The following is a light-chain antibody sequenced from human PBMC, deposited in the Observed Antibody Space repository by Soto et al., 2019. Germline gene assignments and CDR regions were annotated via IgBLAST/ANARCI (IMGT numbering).Light chain of an antibody. CDR2: YDD. Sequence: QYVLTQPPSESEAPRQRVTIFYSGSSSNIGNNAVNWYQQLPGKAPKLLIYYDDLLPSGVSDRFSGSKSGTSASLAISGLQSEDEADYYWAGWEDRLYGYVFGTGSKVTVL. CDR1: SSNIGNNA. J-gene: IGLJ1*01. V-gene: IGLV1-36*01. CDR3: AGWEDRLYGYV.